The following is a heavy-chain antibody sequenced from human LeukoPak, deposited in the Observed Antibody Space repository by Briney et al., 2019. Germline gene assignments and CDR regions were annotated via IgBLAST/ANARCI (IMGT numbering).Heavy chain of an antibody. J-gene: IGHJ5*02. Sequence: ASAKVTCKASGYTFTSYGINWVRQAPGQGLEWMGWISAYNGNTNYAQKLQGRVTMTTDTSTSTAYMELRSLRSDDTAVYYCAREYNDILTGANWFDPWGQGTLVTVSS. D-gene: IGHD3-9*01. CDR1: GYTFTSYG. V-gene: IGHV1-18*01. CDR2: ISAYNGNT. CDR3: AREYNDILTGANWFDP.